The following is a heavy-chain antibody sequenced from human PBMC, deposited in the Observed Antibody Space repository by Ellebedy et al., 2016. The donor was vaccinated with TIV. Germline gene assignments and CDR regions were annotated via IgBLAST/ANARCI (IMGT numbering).Heavy chain of an antibody. CDR1: GFTFSSYG. J-gene: IGHJ3*02. V-gene: IGHV3-30*03. CDR2: ISYDGSDK. D-gene: IGHD2-15*01. Sequence: GESLKISXAASGFTFSSYGMHWVRQAPGKGLEWVAVISYDGSDKYADSVKGRFSISRDNSKNTMYVQMNSLRAEDTAMYYCARGSDRTPLLYFDIWGQGTMVTASS. CDR3: ARGSDRTPLLYFDI.